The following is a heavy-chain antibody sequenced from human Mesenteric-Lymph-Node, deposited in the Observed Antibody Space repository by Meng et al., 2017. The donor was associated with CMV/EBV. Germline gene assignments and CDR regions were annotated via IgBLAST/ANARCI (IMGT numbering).Heavy chain of an antibody. D-gene: IGHD6-6*01. CDR1: GGTISGGDYY. CDR3: AKGSSSWVDD. V-gene: IGHV4-30-4*08. Sequence: CTVSGGTISGGDYYWGWIRQSPEKGLEWIGYIYHSGSTYYNPSLQRRATISIDTSKNHFSLKVSSVTAADTAVYYCAKGSSSWVDDWGQGTLVTVSS. J-gene: IGHJ4*02. CDR2: IYHSGST.